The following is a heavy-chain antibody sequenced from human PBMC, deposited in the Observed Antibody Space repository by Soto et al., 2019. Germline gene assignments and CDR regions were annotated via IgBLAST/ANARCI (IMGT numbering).Heavy chain of an antibody. CDR1: GFTFSSYA. Sequence: QVQLVESGGGVVQPVRSLRLSCAASGFTFSSYAMHWVRQAPGKGLEWVAVISYDGNNKYYAHSVKGRFTISRDNSKNTLYLQINSLRAEDTAVYYCARAGCDGGSCYTLVGLRYGMDVWGQGTTVTVSS. CDR3: ARAGCDGGSCYTLVGLRYGMDV. CDR2: ISYDGNNK. D-gene: IGHD2-15*01. J-gene: IGHJ6*02. V-gene: IGHV3-30-3*01.